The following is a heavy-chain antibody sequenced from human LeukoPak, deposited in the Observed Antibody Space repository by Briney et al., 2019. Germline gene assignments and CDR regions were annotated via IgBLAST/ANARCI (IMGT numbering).Heavy chain of an antibody. V-gene: IGHV4-34*01. CDR2: INHSGST. D-gene: IGHD5-18*01. CDR1: GGSFSGYY. Sequence: PSETLSLTCAVYGGSFSGYYWSWIRQPPGKGLEWIGEINHSGSTNYNPSLKSRVTISVDTSKNQFSLKLSSVTAADTAVYYCXRARIQLWRRLDYWGQGTLVTVSS. CDR3: XRARIQLWRRLDY. J-gene: IGHJ4*02.